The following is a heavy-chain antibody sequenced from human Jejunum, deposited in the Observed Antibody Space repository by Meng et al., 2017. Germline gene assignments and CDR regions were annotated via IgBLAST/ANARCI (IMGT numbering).Heavy chain of an antibody. V-gene: IGHV1-18*01. CDR1: GYIFTSYG. D-gene: IGHD1-26*01. CDR3: AREPGGQGAADY. J-gene: IGHJ4*02. Sequence: QVQLVQSGIEVKKPGASVKLSCKASGYIFTSYGISWMRQAPGQRLEWLGWISPYNGDTDYAQRLQGRVTLTTDTSTTTAYMELRGLRSDDTAVYFCAREPGGQGAADYWGQGTLVTVSS. CDR2: ISPYNGDT.